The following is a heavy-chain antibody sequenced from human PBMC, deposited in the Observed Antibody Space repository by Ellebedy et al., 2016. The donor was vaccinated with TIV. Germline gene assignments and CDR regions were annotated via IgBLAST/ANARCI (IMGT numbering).Heavy chain of an antibody. V-gene: IGHV4-59*08. Sequence: MPSETLSLTCTVSGGSTSSNYWDWIRQLPGKGLEWIGYIYNSVITNYNPSLKSRVTMSVDTSKRQLSLKLRSVTAADTAVYYCARRYSGSSYHYFDYWGQGTLVIVSS. CDR2: IYNSVIT. CDR3: ARRYSGSSYHYFDY. CDR1: GGSTSSNY. D-gene: IGHD1-26*01. J-gene: IGHJ4*02.